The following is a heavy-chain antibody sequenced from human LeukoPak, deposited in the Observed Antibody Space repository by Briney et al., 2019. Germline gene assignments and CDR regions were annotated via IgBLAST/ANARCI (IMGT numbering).Heavy chain of an antibody. J-gene: IGHJ3*02. CDR2: ISAYNGNT. Sequence: ASVKVSCKASGSTFTSSGISWMRQAPGQGLEWMGWISAYNGNTNYAQKLQGRVTMTTDTSTTTAYMELRSLRSDDTAVYYCARRRSGSYWDAFDIWGQGTVVTVSS. V-gene: IGHV1-18*01. CDR3: ARRRSGSYWDAFDI. D-gene: IGHD1-26*01. CDR1: GSTFTSSG.